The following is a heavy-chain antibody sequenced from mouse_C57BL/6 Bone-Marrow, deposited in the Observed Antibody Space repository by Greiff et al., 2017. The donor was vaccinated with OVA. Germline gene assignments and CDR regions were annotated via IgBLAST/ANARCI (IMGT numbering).Heavy chain of an antibody. D-gene: IGHD1-1*01. V-gene: IGHV1-15*01. J-gene: IGHJ4*01. Sequence: VQLQQSGAELVRPGASVTLSCKASGYTFTDYEMHWVKQTPVHGLEWIGAIDPETGGTAYNQKFKGKAILTADKSSSTAYMELRSLTSEDSAVYYGTRVTFILQGYAMDYWGQGTSVTVSS. CDR3: TRVTFILQGYAMDY. CDR2: IDPETGGT. CDR1: GYTFTDYE.